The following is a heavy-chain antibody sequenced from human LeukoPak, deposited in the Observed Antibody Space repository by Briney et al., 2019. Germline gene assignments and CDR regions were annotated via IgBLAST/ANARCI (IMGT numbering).Heavy chain of an antibody. CDR3: AKGEGVSYYDFWSGPGAFDI. V-gene: IGHV3-30*18. J-gene: IGHJ3*02. CDR2: ISYDGSNK. D-gene: IGHD3-3*01. Sequence: PGGSLRLSCAASGFTFNNYAIHWVRQAPGKGLEWVAFISYDGSNKYYANSVKGRFTISRDNSKNTLYLQMNSLRAEDTAVYYCAKGEGVSYYDFWSGPGAFDIWGQGTMVTVSS. CDR1: GFTFNNYA.